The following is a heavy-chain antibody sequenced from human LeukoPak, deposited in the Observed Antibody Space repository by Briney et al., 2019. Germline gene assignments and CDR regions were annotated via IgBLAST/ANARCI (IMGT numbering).Heavy chain of an antibody. CDR2: INHSGST. Sequence: SETLSLTCAVYGGSFSGFYWSWIRQPPGKGLEWIGEINHSGSTNYNPSLKSRVTISVDTSKNQLSLKLSSVTAADTAVYYCTGPGNIVVVPAARTGAFDYWGQGTLVTASS. V-gene: IGHV4-34*01. CDR3: TGPGNIVVVPAARTGAFDY. D-gene: IGHD2-2*01. J-gene: IGHJ4*02. CDR1: GGSFSGFY.